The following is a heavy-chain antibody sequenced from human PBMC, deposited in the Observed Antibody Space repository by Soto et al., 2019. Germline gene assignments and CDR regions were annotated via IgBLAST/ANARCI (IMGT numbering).Heavy chain of an antibody. CDR2: IWYDGSNK. Sequence: GSLTLSCPATGFTFSSYGMHWVRQAPGKGLDWVGVIWYDGSNKYYAVTGKGRFTISRDNSKNTLYMQMNSLRAEETAVYYCARGVKQGQTYYYDSSGYNDAFDIWGQGTMVTVSS. V-gene: IGHV3-33*01. CDR1: GFTFSSYG. D-gene: IGHD3-22*01. CDR3: ARGVKQGQTYYYDSSGYNDAFDI. J-gene: IGHJ3*02.